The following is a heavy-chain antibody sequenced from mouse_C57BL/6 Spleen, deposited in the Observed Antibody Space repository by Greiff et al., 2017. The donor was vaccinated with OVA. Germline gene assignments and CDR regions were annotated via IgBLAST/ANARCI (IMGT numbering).Heavy chain of an antibody. CDR3: TGKDGNSLDD. Sequence: EVMLVESGGGLVQPGGSMKLSCVASGFTFSNYWMNWVRQSPEKGLEWVAQIRLKSDNYATHYAVSVKGRFTISRDDYKSSVYLQMNNLRAEDTGIYYCTGKDGNSLDDWGQGTSVTVSS. CDR2: IRLKSDNYAT. J-gene: IGHJ4*01. D-gene: IGHD2-1*01. V-gene: IGHV6-3*01. CDR1: GFTFSNYW.